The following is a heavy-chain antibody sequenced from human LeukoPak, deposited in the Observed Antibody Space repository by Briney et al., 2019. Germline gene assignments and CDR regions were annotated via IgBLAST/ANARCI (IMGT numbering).Heavy chain of an antibody. CDR2: ISAYNGNT. D-gene: IGHD3-22*01. Sequence: ASVKVSCTASVYTFTSYGISWVRQAPGQGLEWMGWISAYNGNTNYAQKLQGRVTMTTDTSTSTAYMELRSLRSDDTAVYYCARDYYDSSGYRYFDLWGRGTLVTVSS. V-gene: IGHV1-18*01. CDR3: ARDYYDSSGYRYFDL. J-gene: IGHJ2*01. CDR1: VYTFTSYG.